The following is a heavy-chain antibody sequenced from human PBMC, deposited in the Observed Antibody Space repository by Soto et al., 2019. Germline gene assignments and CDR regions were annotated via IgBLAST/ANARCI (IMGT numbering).Heavy chain of an antibody. CDR2: ISGSGGST. Sequence: GGSLRLSCAASGFTFSSYAMSWVRQAPGKGLEGVSAISGSGGSTYYADSVKGRFTSSRDNSKNTLYLKMNSLRAEDTDVYYCAKFMVVLDIVVVPAALPADAFDIWGQGPMVTVS. CDR1: GFTFSSYA. CDR3: AKFMVVLDIVVVPAALPADAFDI. D-gene: IGHD2-2*03. J-gene: IGHJ3*02. V-gene: IGHV3-23*01.